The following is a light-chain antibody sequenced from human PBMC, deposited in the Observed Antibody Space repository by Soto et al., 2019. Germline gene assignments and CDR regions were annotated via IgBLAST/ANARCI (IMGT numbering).Light chain of an antibody. J-gene: IGKJ2*01. CDR3: QQYSALPST. CDR1: QSGSSSY. CDR2: GAS. V-gene: IGKV3-20*01. Sequence: EIVLTQSPGPLYLSPGERATLSCRASQSGSSSYLVWYQQKPGQALRLHIYGASSRATGMPDRFSGSGSGTSFALTISRLEPEDFEVYYCQQYSALPSTVGQGTKLEIK.